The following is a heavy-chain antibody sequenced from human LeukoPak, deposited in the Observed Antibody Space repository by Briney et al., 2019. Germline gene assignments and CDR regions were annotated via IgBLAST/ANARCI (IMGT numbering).Heavy chain of an antibody. Sequence: SVKVSRKASGGTFSSYAISWVRQAPGQGLEWMGGIIPIFGTANYAQKFQGRVTITADESTSTAYMELSSLRSEDTAVYYCARGLGGIWSGYYTGDYYYGMDVWGQGTTVTVSS. CDR1: GGTFSSYA. CDR3: ARGLGGIWSGYYTGDYYYGMDV. V-gene: IGHV1-69*01. J-gene: IGHJ6*02. D-gene: IGHD3-3*01. CDR2: IIPIFGTA.